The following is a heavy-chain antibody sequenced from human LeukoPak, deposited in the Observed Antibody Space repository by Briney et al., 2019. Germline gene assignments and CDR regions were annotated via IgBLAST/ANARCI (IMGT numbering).Heavy chain of an antibody. Sequence: SVKVSCKASGYTFTSYDINWVRQATGQGLEWMGWMNPNSGNTGYAQKSQGRVTMTRNTSISTAYMELSSLRSEDTAVYYCARAPYSSSSPFDYWGQGTLVTVSS. CDR3: ARAPYSSSSPFDY. V-gene: IGHV1-8*01. CDR1: GYTFTSYD. CDR2: MNPNSGNT. D-gene: IGHD6-6*01. J-gene: IGHJ4*02.